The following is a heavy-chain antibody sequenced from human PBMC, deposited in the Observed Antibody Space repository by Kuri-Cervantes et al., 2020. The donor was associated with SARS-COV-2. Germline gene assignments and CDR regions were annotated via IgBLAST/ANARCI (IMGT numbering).Heavy chain of an antibody. D-gene: IGHD2-15*01. CDR3: ARVAVVVVAADWYFDL. CDR1: GFTFSSYA. Sequence: LSLTCAASGFTFSSYAMHWVRQAPGKGLEWVAVISYDGSNKYYADSVKGRFTISRDNSKNTLYLQMNSLRAEDTAVYYCARVAVVVVAADWYFDLWGRGTLVTVSS. J-gene: IGHJ2*01. CDR2: ISYDGSNK. V-gene: IGHV3-30-3*01.